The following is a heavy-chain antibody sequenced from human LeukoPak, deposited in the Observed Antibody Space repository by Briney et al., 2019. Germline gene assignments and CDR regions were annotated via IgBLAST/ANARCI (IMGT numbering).Heavy chain of an antibody. D-gene: IGHD2-15*01. V-gene: IGHV3-13*01. CDR1: GFTFSSYD. CDR3: ARGGNRYCSGGSCYMFDY. Sequence: GGSLRLSCAASGFTFSSYDMHWVRQATGKGLEWVSAIGTAGDTYYPASVKGRFTISRENAKNSLYLQMNSLRAGDTAVYYCARGGNRYCSGGSCYMFDYWGQGTLVTVSS. J-gene: IGHJ4*02. CDR2: IGTAGDT.